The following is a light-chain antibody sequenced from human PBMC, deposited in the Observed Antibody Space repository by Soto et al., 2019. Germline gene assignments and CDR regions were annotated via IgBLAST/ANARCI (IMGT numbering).Light chain of an antibody. V-gene: IGKV1-39*01. CDR2: AAS. J-gene: IGKJ1*01. Sequence: DIQMTQSPSTLSVSVGDRVTITCRASQSISSYLNWYQQKPGKAPKLLIYAASSLQSGVPSRFSGSGSGTDFTLTISSLQHEDFATYYCQESYSTPPTFGQGTKVDIK. CDR3: QESYSTPPT. CDR1: QSISSY.